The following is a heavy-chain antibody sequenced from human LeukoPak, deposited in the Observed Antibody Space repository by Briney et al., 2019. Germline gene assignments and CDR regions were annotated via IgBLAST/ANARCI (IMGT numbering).Heavy chain of an antibody. CDR3: ARIGLEVPAANY. CDR1: GFTVSSNY. D-gene: IGHD2-2*01. CDR2: IYSGGST. V-gene: IGHV3-53*01. Sequence: GGSLRLSCAASGFTVSSNYMSWVRQAPGKGLEWVSVIYSGGSTYYADSVKGRFIISRDNSKNTLYLQMNSLRAEDTAVYYCARIGLEVPAANYWGQGTLVTVSS. J-gene: IGHJ4*02.